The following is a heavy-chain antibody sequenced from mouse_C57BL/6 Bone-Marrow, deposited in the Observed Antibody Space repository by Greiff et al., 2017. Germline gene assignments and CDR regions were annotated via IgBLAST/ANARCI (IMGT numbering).Heavy chain of an antibody. D-gene: IGHD1-1*01. V-gene: IGHV1-50*01. CDR1: GYTFTSYW. J-gene: IGHJ4*01. Sequence: VQLQQPGAELVKPGASVKLSCKASGYTFTSYWMQWVKQRPGQGLEWIGEIDPSDSYTNYNQKFKGKATLTVDTSSSTAYMQLSSLTSEDSAVYYCARLGYYYGDYYAMDYWGQGTSVTVSS. CDR2: IDPSDSYT. CDR3: ARLGYYYGDYYAMDY.